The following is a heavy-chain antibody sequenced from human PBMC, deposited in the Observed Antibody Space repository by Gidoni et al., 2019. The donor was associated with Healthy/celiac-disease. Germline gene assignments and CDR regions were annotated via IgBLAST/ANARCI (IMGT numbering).Heavy chain of an antibody. D-gene: IGHD3-10*01. V-gene: IGHV3-30*18. CDR1: GFTFSSYG. CDR2: ISYDGSNK. CDR3: AKAMDYYGSGSSDYYYGMDV. Sequence: QVHLVESGGGVVQPGRSLRLSCAASGFTFSSYGMPWVRQAPGKGLEWVAVISYDGSNKYYADSVKGRFTISRDNSKNTLYLQMNSLRAEDTAVYYCAKAMDYYGSGSSDYYYGMDVWGQGTTVTVSS. J-gene: IGHJ6*02.